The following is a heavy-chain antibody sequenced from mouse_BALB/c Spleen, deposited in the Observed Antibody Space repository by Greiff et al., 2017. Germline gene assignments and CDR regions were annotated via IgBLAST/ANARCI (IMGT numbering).Heavy chain of an antibody. Sequence: QVQLKESGAELARPGASVKLSCKASGYTFTSYWMQWVKQRPGQGLEWIGAIYPGDGDTRYTQKFKGKATLTADKSSSTAYMQLSSLASEDSAVYYCAREGNFYYFDYWGQGTTLTVSS. V-gene: IGHV1-87*01. J-gene: IGHJ2*01. CDR1: GYTFTSYW. CDR3: AREGNFYYFDY. CDR2: IYPGDGDT. D-gene: IGHD2-1*01.